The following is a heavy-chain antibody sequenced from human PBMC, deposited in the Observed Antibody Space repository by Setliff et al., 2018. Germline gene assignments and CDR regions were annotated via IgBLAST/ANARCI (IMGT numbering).Heavy chain of an antibody. CDR3: ARGRFLDWLLRRPLYFDY. J-gene: IGHJ4*02. D-gene: IGHD3-3*01. V-gene: IGHV3-15*01. Sequence: GGSLRLSCAASGFAFNNAWVNWVRQAPGKGLEWVGRIKGKANGGITDYGAAARGTFTISRDNSKNLLFLQMNSLRAEDTATYYCARGRFLDWLLRRPLYFDYWGRGNLVTVSS. CDR2: IKGKANGGIT. CDR1: GFAFNNAW.